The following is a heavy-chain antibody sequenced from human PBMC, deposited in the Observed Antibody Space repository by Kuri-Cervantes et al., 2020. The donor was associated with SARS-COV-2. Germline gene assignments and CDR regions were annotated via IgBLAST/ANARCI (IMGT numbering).Heavy chain of an antibody. Sequence: LRLSCTVSGVSVTTFGSYWTWIRQPPGEGLEWVGYIYYNGSTYYNPSLRSRVIVSVDRSKNQFSLNLNSVTAADTALYYCARGAIDWGQGTLVTVSS. D-gene: IGHD2/OR15-2a*01. J-gene: IGHJ4*02. CDR1: GVSVTTFGSY. CDR2: IYYNGST. CDR3: ARGAID. V-gene: IGHV4-31*02.